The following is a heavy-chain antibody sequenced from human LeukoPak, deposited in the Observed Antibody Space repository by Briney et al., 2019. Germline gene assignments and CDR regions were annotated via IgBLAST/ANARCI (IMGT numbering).Heavy chain of an antibody. CDR1: GFTFNHYA. Sequence: QPGGTLRLSCAASGFTFNHYAMTWVRQAPGKGLEWVSSISGSDGSAYYADSVKGRFTISRDDSKDMLYLQMNSLRVEDTAVYFCAKGRWGGNWGQGTLVTVSS. V-gene: IGHV3-23*01. J-gene: IGHJ4*02. D-gene: IGHD3-16*01. CDR3: AKGRWGGN. CDR2: ISGSDGSA.